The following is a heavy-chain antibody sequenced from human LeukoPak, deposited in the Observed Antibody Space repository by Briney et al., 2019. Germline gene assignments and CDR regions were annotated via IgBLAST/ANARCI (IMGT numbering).Heavy chain of an antibody. Sequence: GGSLRLSCAASGFTFSSFGMNWVRQAPGKGLEWVSSISSSSGDIYYADSVKDRFTISRDNAKNSLYLQMNSLRAEDTAVYYCARFCSAPTCRDFDIWSQGTMVTVSS. CDR3: ARFCSAPTCRDFDI. CDR2: ISSSSGDI. V-gene: IGHV3-21*01. J-gene: IGHJ3*02. D-gene: IGHD2-15*01. CDR1: GFTFSSFG.